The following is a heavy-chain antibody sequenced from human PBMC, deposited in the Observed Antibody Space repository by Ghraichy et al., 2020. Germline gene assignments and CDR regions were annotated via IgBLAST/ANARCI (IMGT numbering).Heavy chain of an antibody. V-gene: IGHV4-34*01. CDR1: GGSFSGYY. CDR2: INHSGST. CDR3: ARRAIFGVVLRGGGYYGMDV. J-gene: IGHJ6*02. Sequence: SETLSLTCAVYGGSFSGYYWSWIRQPPGKGLEWIGEINHSGSTNYNPSLKSRVTISVDTSKNQFSLKLSSVTAADTAVYYCARRAIFGVVLRGGGYYGMDVWGQGTTVTVSS. D-gene: IGHD3-3*01.